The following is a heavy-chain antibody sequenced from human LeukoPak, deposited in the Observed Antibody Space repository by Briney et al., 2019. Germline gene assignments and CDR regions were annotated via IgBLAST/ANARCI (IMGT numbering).Heavy chain of an antibody. V-gene: IGHV4-59*01. CDR1: GGSISSYY. J-gene: IGHJ6*03. Sequence: PSETLSLTCTVSGGSISSYYWSWIRQPPGKGLEWIGYIYYSGSTNYNPSLKSRVTISVDTSNNQFSLKLSSVTAADTAVYYCARDAVRGYDFWSGLDGGYYYMDVRGKGTTVTVSS. CDR2: IYYSGST. D-gene: IGHD3/OR15-3a*01. CDR3: ARDAVRGYDFWSGLDGGYYYMDV.